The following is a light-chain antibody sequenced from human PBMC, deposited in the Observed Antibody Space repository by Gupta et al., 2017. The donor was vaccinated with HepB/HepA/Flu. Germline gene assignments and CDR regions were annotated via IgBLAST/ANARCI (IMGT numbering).Light chain of an antibody. CDR2: DVS. J-gene: IGLJ1*01. V-gene: IGLV2-14*01. CDR1: SSDVGGYNY. CDR3: ISYTTSGTYV. Sequence: QSALTQPASMSGSPGQSITISCTGTSSDVGGYNYASWYQQHPGKAPKLMVYDVSNRPSGVSNRFSGSKSGNTASLTISGLQAEDEADYYCISYTTSGTYVFGTGTKVTVL.